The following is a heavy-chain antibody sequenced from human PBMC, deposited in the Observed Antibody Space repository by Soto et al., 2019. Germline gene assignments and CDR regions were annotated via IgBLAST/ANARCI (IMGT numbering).Heavy chain of an antibody. Sequence: SVKVSCKASGGTFSSYAISWVRQAPGQGLEWMGGIIPIFGTANYAQKFQGRVTITADESTSAAYMELSSLRSEDTAVYYCARGLYYDFWSGYYTDYYYYYGMDVWGQGTTVTVSS. CDR1: GGTFSSYA. CDR2: IIPIFGTA. D-gene: IGHD3-3*01. J-gene: IGHJ6*02. CDR3: ARGLYYDFWSGYYTDYYYYYGMDV. V-gene: IGHV1-69*13.